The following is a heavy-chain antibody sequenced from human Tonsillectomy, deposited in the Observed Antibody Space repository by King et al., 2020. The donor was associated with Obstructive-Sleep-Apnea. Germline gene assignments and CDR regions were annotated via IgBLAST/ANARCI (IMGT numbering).Heavy chain of an antibody. Sequence: VQLVESGGGVVQPGRSLRLSCAASGFTFSSYSFHWVRQAPGKGLEWVTVISYDGINKYYADSVKGRFTISRDNSKNTLYLQMNSLRAEDTAVYYCARVDRDWYGPPFDYWGQGTLVTAPS. CDR3: ARVDRDWYGPPFDY. V-gene: IGHV3-30-3*01. J-gene: IGHJ4*02. CDR2: ISYDGINK. D-gene: IGHD6-19*01. CDR1: GFTFSSYS.